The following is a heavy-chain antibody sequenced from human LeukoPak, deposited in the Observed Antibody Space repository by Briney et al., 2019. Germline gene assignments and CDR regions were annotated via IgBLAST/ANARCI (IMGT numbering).Heavy chain of an antibody. CDR3: ARVTTGTVDY. Sequence: SETLSLTCTVSGYSISSTYYWGWIRQPPGKGLEWIGYIYYSGSTNYHPSLKSRVTISVDMSKNQFSLKLNSVTAADTAVYYCARVTTGTVDYWGQGTLVTVSS. CDR1: GYSISSTYY. J-gene: IGHJ4*02. V-gene: IGHV4-61*05. CDR2: IYYSGST. D-gene: IGHD1-1*01.